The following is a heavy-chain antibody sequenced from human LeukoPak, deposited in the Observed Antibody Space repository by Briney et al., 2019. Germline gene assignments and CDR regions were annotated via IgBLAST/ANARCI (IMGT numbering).Heavy chain of an antibody. V-gene: IGHV3-48*01. CDR3: ARDGPTFCGGDCYSSF. CDR2: ISSSSTTK. CDR1: GFTFRSYS. J-gene: IGHJ4*02. D-gene: IGHD2-21*02. Sequence: PGGSLRLSCAASGFTFRSYSMNWLRQAPGKGLEWVSYISSSSTTKYYADSVKGRFTISRDNAKNSLYLQMNSLRAEDTAVYYCARDGPTFCGGDCYSSFWGQGTLVTVSS.